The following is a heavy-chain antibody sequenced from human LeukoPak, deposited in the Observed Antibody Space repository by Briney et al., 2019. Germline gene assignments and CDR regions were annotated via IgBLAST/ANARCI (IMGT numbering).Heavy chain of an antibody. CDR1: GFTFDDYG. CDR2: INWNGGST. V-gene: IGHV3-20*01. CDR3: ASSIAVAQAFDI. Sequence: RAGGSLRLSCAASGFTFDDYGMSWVRQAPGKGLEWVSGINWNGGSTGYADSVKGRFTISRDNAKNSLYLQMNSLRAEDTALYHCASSIAVAQAFDIWGQGTMVTVSS. J-gene: IGHJ3*02. D-gene: IGHD6-19*01.